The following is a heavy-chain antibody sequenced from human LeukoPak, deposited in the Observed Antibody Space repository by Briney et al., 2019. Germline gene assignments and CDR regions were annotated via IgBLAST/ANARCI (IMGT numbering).Heavy chain of an antibody. D-gene: IGHD3-10*01. J-gene: IGHJ2*01. CDR1: RFTSGDYA. CDR3: TRDVSGEQFTYWYFCL. Sequence: GRSLRLSCTPSRFTSGDYAMSWVRQAPGKGLEWVGFIRSKAYGGTTEYAASVKARFTISRGDSKRIDYLQMNSVKTEDTAEYYCTRDVSGEQFTYWYFCLWGSGIMVT. V-gene: IGHV3-49*04. CDR2: IRSKAYGGTT.